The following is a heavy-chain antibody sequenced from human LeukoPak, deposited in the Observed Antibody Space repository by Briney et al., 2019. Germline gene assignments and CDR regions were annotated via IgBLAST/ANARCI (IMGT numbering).Heavy chain of an antibody. Sequence: GGSLRLSCAASGFTFSSYAMHWVRQAPGKGLEWVAVISYDGSNKYYADSVKGRFTISRDNSKNTLYLQMNSLRAEDTAVYYCAKFRRYCSGGSCYRVDWFDPWGQGTLVTVPT. CDR2: ISYDGSNK. D-gene: IGHD2-15*01. J-gene: IGHJ5*02. CDR3: AKFRRYCSGGSCYRVDWFDP. CDR1: GFTFSSYA. V-gene: IGHV3-30-3*02.